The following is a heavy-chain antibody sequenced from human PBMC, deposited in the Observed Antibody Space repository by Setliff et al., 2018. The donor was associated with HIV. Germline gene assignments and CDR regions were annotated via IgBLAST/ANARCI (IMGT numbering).Heavy chain of an antibody. D-gene: IGHD3-22*01. Sequence: EASVKVSCKASGGTFRSHEISWVRQAPGQGLEWMGGIVPILNTGNYAPKFQGRVTITADESTTTAYMGLSSLRSEDTAVYYCARIPNHSSGFDYWGQGTPVTVSS. V-gene: IGHV1-69*13. J-gene: IGHJ4*02. CDR3: ARIPNHSSGFDY. CDR1: GGTFRSHE. CDR2: IVPILNTG.